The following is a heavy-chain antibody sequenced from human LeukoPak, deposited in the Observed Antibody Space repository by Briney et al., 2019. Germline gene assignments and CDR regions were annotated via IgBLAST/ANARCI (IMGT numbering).Heavy chain of an antibody. Sequence: PSETLSLTCAVYGGSFSGYYWTWIRQSPGEGLEWIGEINHRGSTNYNPPLKSRVTMSLDTFKTEFSLRLTAVTAADTAVYYCARGSITMPAAPFDHWGQGTLVTVSS. CDR3: ARGSITMPAAPFDH. CDR2: INHRGST. D-gene: IGHD3-10*01. J-gene: IGHJ4*02. CDR1: GGSFSGYY. V-gene: IGHV4-34*01.